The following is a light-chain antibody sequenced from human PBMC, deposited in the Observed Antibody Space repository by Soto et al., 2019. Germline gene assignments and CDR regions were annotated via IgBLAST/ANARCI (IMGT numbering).Light chain of an antibody. V-gene: IGKV1-33*01. Sequence: DIQMTQSPSSLSASVGDRVTISCQASQDINNYLNWYQQKPGKAPKLLIYDASKLETGVPSRFSGSGSGTDFTFTISSLHPEDIATYYCQQYVDLPPTFGGGTKVEIK. J-gene: IGKJ4*01. CDR3: QQYVDLPPT. CDR2: DAS. CDR1: QDINNY.